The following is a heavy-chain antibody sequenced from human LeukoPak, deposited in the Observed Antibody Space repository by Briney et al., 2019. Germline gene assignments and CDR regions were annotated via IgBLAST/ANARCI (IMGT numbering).Heavy chain of an antibody. CDR3: ARHPNWFDP. CDR1: GGSITTGNYY. Sequence: SETLSLTCTVFGGSITTGNYYWAWIRQPPGKGLECIGSITYSGGTYYNPSLESRVTISVDTSKNQFSLKVSSVTAADTAVYYCARHPNWFDPWGQGTLVTVSS. J-gene: IGHJ5*02. CDR2: ITYSGGT. V-gene: IGHV4-39*01.